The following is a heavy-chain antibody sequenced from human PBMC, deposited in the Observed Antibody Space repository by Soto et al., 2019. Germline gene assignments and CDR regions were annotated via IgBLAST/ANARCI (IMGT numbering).Heavy chain of an antibody. D-gene: IGHD6-19*01. CDR3: ARASIEVAGKKYYYYYGMDV. CDR2: INHSGST. J-gene: IGHJ6*02. V-gene: IGHV4-34*01. CDR1: GGSFSGYY. Sequence: PSETLSLTCAVYGGSFSGYYWSWIRQPPGKGLEWIGEINHSGSTNYNPSLKSRVTISVDTSKNQFSLKLSSVTAADTAVYYCARASIEVAGKKYYYYYGMDVWGQGTTVTVSS.